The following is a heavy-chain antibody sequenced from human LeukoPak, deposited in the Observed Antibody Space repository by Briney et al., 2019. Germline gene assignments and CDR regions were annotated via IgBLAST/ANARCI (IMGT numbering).Heavy chain of an antibody. CDR3: AHDYGDYPYYFDY. V-gene: IGHV3-23*01. Sequence: GGSLRLSCAASGFTFSSYAMSWVRQVPGKGLEWVSAVTGSGGSTYYADSVKGRFTISRDNSKDTLYLQMNSLRAEDTAVYYCAHDYGDYPYYFDYWGQGALVTVSS. CDR2: VTGSGGST. D-gene: IGHD4-17*01. J-gene: IGHJ4*02. CDR1: GFTFSSYA.